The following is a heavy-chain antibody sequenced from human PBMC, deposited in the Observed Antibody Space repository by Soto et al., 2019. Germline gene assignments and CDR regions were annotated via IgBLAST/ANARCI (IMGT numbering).Heavy chain of an antibody. CDR3: AREGAPAAIVSTKLYYYYYMDV. J-gene: IGHJ6*03. V-gene: IGHV1-69*13. CDR2: IIPIFGTA. Sequence: GASVKVSCKASGGTFSSYAISWVRQAPGQGLEWMGGIIPIFGTANYAQKFQGRVTITADESTSTAYMELRSLRSDDTAVYYCAREGAPAAIVSTKLYYYYYMDVWGKGTTVTVSS. D-gene: IGHD2-2*01. CDR1: GGTFSSYA.